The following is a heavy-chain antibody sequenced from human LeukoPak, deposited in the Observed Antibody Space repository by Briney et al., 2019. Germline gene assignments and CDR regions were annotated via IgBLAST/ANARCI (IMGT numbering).Heavy chain of an antibody. J-gene: IGHJ4*02. CDR1: GFTFSSYG. CDR2: ISYDGSNI. V-gene: IGHV3-30*18. CDR3: AKFSCAGGSSCDSADY. Sequence: GGSLRLSCAASGFTFSSYGMHWVRQAPGKGLEGVAVISYDGSNIYYADSVKGRFTISRDNSKNTLYLQMNSLMAEDTAVDYCAKFSCAGGSSCDSADYWGQGTLVTVSS. D-gene: IGHD2-15*01.